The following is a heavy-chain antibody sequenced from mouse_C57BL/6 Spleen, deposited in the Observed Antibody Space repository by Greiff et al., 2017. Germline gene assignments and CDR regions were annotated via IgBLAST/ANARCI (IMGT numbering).Heavy chain of an antibody. CDR1: GFTFSDYG. D-gene: IGHD1-1*01. CDR3: ARLVITTVVADAMDY. V-gene: IGHV5-17*01. Sequence: EVKLMESGGGLVKPGGSLKLSCAASGFTFSDYGMHWVRQAPEKGLEWVAYISSGSSTIYYADTVKGRFTISRDNAKNTLFLQMTSLRSEDTAMYYCARLVITTVVADAMDYWGQGTSVTVSS. J-gene: IGHJ4*01. CDR2: ISSGSSTI.